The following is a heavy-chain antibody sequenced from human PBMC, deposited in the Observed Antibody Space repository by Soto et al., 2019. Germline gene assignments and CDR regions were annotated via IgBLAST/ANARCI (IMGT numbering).Heavy chain of an antibody. J-gene: IGHJ4*02. Sequence: PGGSLRLSCAASGFTFSSYGMHWVRQAPGKGLKWVAVIWYDGSNKYYADSVKGRFTISRDNSKNTLYLQMNSLRAEDTAVYYCAREGRGYSYGPALGPRYYFDYWGQGTLVTAPQ. CDR1: GFTFSSYG. D-gene: IGHD5-18*01. CDR3: AREGRGYSYGPALGPRYYFDY. CDR2: IWYDGSNK. V-gene: IGHV3-33*01.